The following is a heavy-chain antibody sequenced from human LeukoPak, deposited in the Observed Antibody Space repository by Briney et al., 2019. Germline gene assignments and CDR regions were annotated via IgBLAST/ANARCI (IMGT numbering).Heavy chain of an antibody. Sequence: SETLSLTCTVSGDSSRGDVYYWGWIRQPPGKGLEWIGNIEYGGSAYYNPSLQSRFTLSVDMSQNQFSLQLSSVTAADTAVYFCARLVHGSASAGDRFDSWGRGTLVTVSS. CDR3: ARLVHGSASAGDRFDS. D-gene: IGHD3-10*01. CDR1: GDSSRGDVYY. J-gene: IGHJ4*02. CDR2: IEYGGSA. V-gene: IGHV4-39*01.